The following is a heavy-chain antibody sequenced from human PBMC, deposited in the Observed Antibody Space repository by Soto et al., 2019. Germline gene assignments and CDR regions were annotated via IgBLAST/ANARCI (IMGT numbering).Heavy chain of an antibody. CDR1: GFSFSNAW. V-gene: IGHV3-15*01. Sequence: ETQLVESGGGLAKPGGSLRLSCAASGFSFSNAWMSWVRQAPGKGLEWLGHIKKKTDGGTADYAAPVKGRFTISRDDSKNTLYLQMNSLRTEDTAVYYCRTQWLDCGQGTLVTVSS. CDR3: RTQWLD. J-gene: IGHJ4*02. D-gene: IGHD6-19*01. CDR2: IKKKTDGGTA.